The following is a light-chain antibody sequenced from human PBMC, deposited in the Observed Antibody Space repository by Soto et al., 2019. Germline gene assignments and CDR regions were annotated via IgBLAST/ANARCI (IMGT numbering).Light chain of an antibody. CDR1: QSIGSW. Sequence: DIQMTQSPSTLSASVGDRVTISCRASQSIGSWLAWYQQKPGKAPKLLIFDASSLEGGVPSRFSGSGSGTEFTLTISSLQSDDFTTDYCHQYNSYSTFGQGTKVEIK. V-gene: IGKV1-5*01. CDR3: HQYNSYST. J-gene: IGKJ2*01. CDR2: DAS.